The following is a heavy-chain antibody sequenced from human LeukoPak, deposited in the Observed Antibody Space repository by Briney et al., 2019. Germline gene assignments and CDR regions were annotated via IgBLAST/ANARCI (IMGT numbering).Heavy chain of an antibody. CDR2: IIPILGIA. CDR1: GGTFSSYA. V-gene: IGHV1-69*04. D-gene: IGHD5-18*01. CDR3: ARDGYTTAYAFDI. J-gene: IGHJ3*02. Sequence: TVKVSCKASGGTFSSYAISWVRQAPGQGLEWMGRIIPILGIANYAQKFQGRVTITADKSTSTAYMELSSLRSEDTAVYYCARDGYTTAYAFDIWGQGTMVTVSS.